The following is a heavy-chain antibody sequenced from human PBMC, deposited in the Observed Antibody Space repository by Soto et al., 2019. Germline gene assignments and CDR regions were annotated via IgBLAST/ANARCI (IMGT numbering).Heavy chain of an antibody. V-gene: IGHV6-1*01. CDR3: ASQPGPDPTDYGIIWFDP. J-gene: IGHJ5*02. D-gene: IGHD4-17*01. CDR1: GDSVSSNSAA. CDR2: TYYRSKWYN. Sequence: SQTLSLTCAISGDSVSSNSAAWNWIRQSPSRGLEWLGRTYYRSKWYNDYAVSVKSRITINPDTSKNQFSLQLNSVTPEDTAVYYCASQPGPDPTDYGIIWFDPWGQGTLVNVSS.